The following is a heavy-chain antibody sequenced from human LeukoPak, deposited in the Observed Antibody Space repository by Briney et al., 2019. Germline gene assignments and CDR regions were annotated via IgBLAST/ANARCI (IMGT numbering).Heavy chain of an antibody. CDR3: ARAFSPTYYYDSSGYYLDY. CDR1: GYTFTSYG. CDR2: ISAYNGNT. J-gene: IGHJ4*02. V-gene: IGHV1-18*01. D-gene: IGHD3-22*01. Sequence: ASVKLSCKASGYTFTSYGMSWVRQAPGQGLEWMGWISAYNGNTNYAQKLQGRVTMTTDTSTSTAYMELRSLRSDDTAVYYCARAFSPTYYYDSSGYYLDYWGQGTLVTVSS.